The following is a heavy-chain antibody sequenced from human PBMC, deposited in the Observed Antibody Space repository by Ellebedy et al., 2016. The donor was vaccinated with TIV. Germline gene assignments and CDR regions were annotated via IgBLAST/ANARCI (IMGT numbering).Heavy chain of an antibody. J-gene: IGHJ5*02. V-gene: IGHV4-34*01. CDR2: INHSGST. CDR3: ASPDYGDHPWWFDP. Sequence: SETLSLXCAVYGGSFSGYYWSWIRQPPGKGLEWIGEINHSGSTNYNPSLKSRVTISVDTSKNQFSLKLSSVTAADTAVYYCASPDYGDHPWWFDPWGQGTLVTVSS. D-gene: IGHD4-17*01. CDR1: GGSFSGYY.